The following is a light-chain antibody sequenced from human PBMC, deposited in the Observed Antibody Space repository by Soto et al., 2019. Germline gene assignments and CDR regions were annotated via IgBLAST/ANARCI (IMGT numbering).Light chain of an antibody. Sequence: QSGLTQPASVSGSPGQSITISYTGPSGDGGNYNLVSWYRQRPGKATKLIIYEGTTRHAGVSTRFSGSISANAASLTISGLQADDEAGYYCCSYAVTNDFVVFGGGTKLTVL. V-gene: IGLV2-23*01. CDR3: CSYAVTNDFVV. CDR1: SGDGGNYNL. J-gene: IGLJ3*02. CDR2: EGT.